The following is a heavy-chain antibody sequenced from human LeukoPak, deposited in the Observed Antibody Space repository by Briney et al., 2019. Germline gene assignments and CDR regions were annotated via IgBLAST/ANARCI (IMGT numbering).Heavy chain of an antibody. CDR1: GFTVSSNE. Sequence: GGSLRLSCAASGFTVSSNEMSWVRQAPGKGLEWVSSISGGSTYYADSVKGRFTISRDNSKNTLYLQMNSLRAEDTAVYYCARFNCGGDCFHDYWGQGTLVTVSS. CDR3: ARFNCGGDCFHDY. J-gene: IGHJ4*02. CDR2: ISGGST. D-gene: IGHD2-21*02. V-gene: IGHV3-38*03.